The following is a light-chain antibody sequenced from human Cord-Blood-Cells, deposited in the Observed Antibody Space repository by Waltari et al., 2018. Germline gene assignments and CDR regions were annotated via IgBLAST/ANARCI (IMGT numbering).Light chain of an antibody. V-gene: IGLV2-23*01. Sequence: QSALTQPASVSGSPGQSITISCTGTSSDVGSYKLVSWYQQHPGKAPKHMIYEGSKRPSGVSNRFSGSKSGNTASLTISGLQAEDEADYYCCSYAGSVVFGGGTKLTVL. CDR3: CSYAGSVV. CDR1: SSDVGSYKL. CDR2: EGS. J-gene: IGLJ2*01.